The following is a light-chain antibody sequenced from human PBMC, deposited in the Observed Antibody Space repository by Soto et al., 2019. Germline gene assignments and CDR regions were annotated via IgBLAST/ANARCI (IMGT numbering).Light chain of an antibody. CDR1: QSLLHSNGYNY. V-gene: IGKV2-28*01. Sequence: DIVMTQSPLSLPVTSGEPASISCRSSQSLLHSNGYNYLDWYLQKPGQSPQVLIYLGSNRASGVPDRFSGSGSGTDFTLKISRVEAEDVGVYYCMQALQTPPTLGGGTKVDIK. CDR2: LGS. J-gene: IGKJ4*01. CDR3: MQALQTPPT.